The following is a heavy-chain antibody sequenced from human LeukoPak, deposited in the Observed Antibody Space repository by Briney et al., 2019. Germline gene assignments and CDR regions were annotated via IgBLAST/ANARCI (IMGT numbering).Heavy chain of an antibody. J-gene: IGHJ4*02. CDR1: GFTLSSYA. Sequence: GGSLRLSCAASGFTLSSYAMSWVRQAPGKGLEWVSAISGSGGSTYYADSVKGRFTISRDNSKNTLYLQMNSLRAEDTAVYYCAKDLILLREGSFDYWGQGTLVTVSS. CDR2: ISGSGGST. D-gene: IGHD2/OR15-2a*01. V-gene: IGHV3-23*01. CDR3: AKDLILLREGSFDY.